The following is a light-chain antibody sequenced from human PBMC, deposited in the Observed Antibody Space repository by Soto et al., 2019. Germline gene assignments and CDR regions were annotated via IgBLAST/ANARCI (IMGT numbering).Light chain of an antibody. J-gene: IGLJ2*01. Sequence: QSVLTQPPSASGTPGQRVTISCSGSSSNIGSNPVHWYQQVPGTAPKLLIHNNNQRPSGVPARFSGSKPGTSASLAISGLQSEDEADYYCAAWDDSLNGVLFGGGTKVTVL. V-gene: IGLV1-44*01. CDR1: SSNIGSNP. CDR3: AAWDDSLNGVL. CDR2: NNN.